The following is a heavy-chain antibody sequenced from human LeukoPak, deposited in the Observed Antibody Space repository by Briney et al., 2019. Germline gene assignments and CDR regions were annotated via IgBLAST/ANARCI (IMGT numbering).Heavy chain of an antibody. D-gene: IGHD1-26*01. Sequence: PGGSLRLSCAASGFTFSSYSMNWVRQAPGKGLEWVSSISSSSSYIYYADSVKGRFTISRDNAKNSLYLQMNSLRAEDTAVYYCARDRPYSGSHGGDYWGQGTLVTVPS. V-gene: IGHV3-21*04. CDR2: ISSSSSYI. CDR1: GFTFSSYS. CDR3: ARDRPYSGSHGGDY. J-gene: IGHJ4*02.